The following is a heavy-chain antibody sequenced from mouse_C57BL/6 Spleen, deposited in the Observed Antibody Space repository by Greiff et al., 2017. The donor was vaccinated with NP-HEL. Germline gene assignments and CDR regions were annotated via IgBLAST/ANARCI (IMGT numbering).Heavy chain of an antibody. J-gene: IGHJ2*01. CDR1: GYTFTDYY. V-gene: IGHV1-26*01. Sequence: VQLQQSGPELVKPGASVKISCKASGYTFTDYYMNWVKQSHGKSLEWIGDINPNNGGTSYNQKFKGKATLTVDKSSSTAYMELRSLTSEDSAVYYCARLHDGYAYYFDYWGQGTTLTVSS. CDR3: ARLHDGYAYYFDY. D-gene: IGHD2-3*01. CDR2: INPNNGGT.